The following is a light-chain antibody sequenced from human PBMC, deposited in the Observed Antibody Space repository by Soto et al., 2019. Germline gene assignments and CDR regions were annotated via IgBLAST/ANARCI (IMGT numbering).Light chain of an antibody. CDR3: QQYSNWSRT. CDR1: QSVSSSY. CDR2: GAS. J-gene: IGKJ1*01. V-gene: IGKV3-15*01. Sequence: EFVFTQSPGTLSLSPGDRATLSCRASQSVSSSYLAWYQQRPGQAPRLLIYGASTRATDIPPRFSGSGSGTEFILTTSSLQSEDFAVYDCQQYSNWSRTVGQGTEVEIK.